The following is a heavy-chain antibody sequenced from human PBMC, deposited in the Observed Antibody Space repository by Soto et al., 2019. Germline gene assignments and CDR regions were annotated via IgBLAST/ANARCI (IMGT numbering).Heavy chain of an antibody. V-gene: IGHV2-5*02. CDR2: IYWDDAK. J-gene: IGHJ5*02. CDR1: GFSLSTSGVG. CDR3: AYAYDFLSGTNWFEP. Sequence: SGPTLVNPTQTLTLTCTFSGFSLSTSGVGVVWIRQPPGKALEWLALIYWDDAKRYSPSLRSRLTITKDTSKTQVVLTMTNMGPMDTGTYYCAYAYDFLSGTNWFEPWGQGTLVTLSS. D-gene: IGHD3-3*01.